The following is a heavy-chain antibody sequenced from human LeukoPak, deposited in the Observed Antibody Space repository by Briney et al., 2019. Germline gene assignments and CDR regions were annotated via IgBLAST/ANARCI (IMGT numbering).Heavy chain of an antibody. CDR1: GGSISSSSYY. V-gene: IGHV4-39*01. D-gene: IGHD6-19*01. CDR2: IYYSGST. CDR3: ARLVGGSGWYRFHCWYFDL. J-gene: IGHJ2*01. Sequence: SETLSLTCTVSGGSISSSSYYWGWIRQPPGKGLEWIGSIYYSGSTYYNPSLKSRVTISVDTSKNQFSLKLSSVTAADTAVYYCARLVGGSGWYRFHCWYFDLWGRGTLVTVSS.